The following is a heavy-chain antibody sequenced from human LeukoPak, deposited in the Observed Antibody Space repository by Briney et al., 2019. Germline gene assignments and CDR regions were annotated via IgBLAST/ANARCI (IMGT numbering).Heavy chain of an antibody. CDR2: ISSSGGNT. CDR1: GFTFSSYS. V-gene: IGHV3-23*01. D-gene: IGHD5-12*01. Sequence: GGSLRLSCAASGFTFSSYSMNWVRQAPGKGLEWVSSISSSGGNTYYPDSVKGRFTISRDNSKNTMYLQMNSLRAEDTAVYYCAKDRPTWPIDYWGRGTLVTVSS. J-gene: IGHJ4*02. CDR3: AKDRPTWPIDY.